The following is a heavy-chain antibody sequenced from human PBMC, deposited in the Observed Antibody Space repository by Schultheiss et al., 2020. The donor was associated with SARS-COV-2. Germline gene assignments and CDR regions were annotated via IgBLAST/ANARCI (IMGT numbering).Heavy chain of an antibody. V-gene: IGHV4-39*07. CDR3: AKDRCSGGSCYYGMDV. J-gene: IGHJ6*02. CDR2: INHSGST. D-gene: IGHD2-15*01. CDR1: GGSISSGGYY. Sequence: SETLSLTCTVSGGSISSGGYYWSWIRQPPGKGLEWIGEINHSGSTNYNPSLKSRVTISVDTSKNQFSLKLSSVTAADTALYYCAKDRCSGGSCYYGMDVWGQGTTVTVSS.